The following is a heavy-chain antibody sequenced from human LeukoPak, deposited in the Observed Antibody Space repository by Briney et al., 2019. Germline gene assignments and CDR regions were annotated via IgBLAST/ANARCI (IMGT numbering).Heavy chain of an antibody. CDR2: ISSNGGST. D-gene: IGHD3-22*01. CDR3: ARDRYYYDSSEFDY. V-gene: IGHV3-64*01. Sequence: GGSLRLSCAASGFTFSSYAMHWVRQDPGKGLEYVSAISSNGGSTYYANSVKGRFTISRDNSKNTLYLQMGSLRAEDMAVYYCARDRYYYDSSEFDYWGQGTLVTVSS. CDR1: GFTFSSYA. J-gene: IGHJ4*02.